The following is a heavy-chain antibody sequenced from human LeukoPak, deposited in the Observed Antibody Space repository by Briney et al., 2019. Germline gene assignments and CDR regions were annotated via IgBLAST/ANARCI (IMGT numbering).Heavy chain of an antibody. V-gene: IGHV3-20*04. D-gene: IGHD3-9*01. CDR2: INWNGDNT. Sequence: PGGSLRLSCAASGFNFNKYAMSWVRQTPGKGLEWVSGINWNGDNTDYADSVKGRFTISRDNAKNSLYLQMNSLRAEDTALYYCARGFDGNFDYWGQGTLVTVSP. CDR1: GFNFNKYA. J-gene: IGHJ4*02. CDR3: ARGFDGNFDY.